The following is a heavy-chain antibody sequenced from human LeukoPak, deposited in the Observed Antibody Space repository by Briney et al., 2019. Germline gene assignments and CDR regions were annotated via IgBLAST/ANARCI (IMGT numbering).Heavy chain of an antibody. V-gene: IGHV1-2*02. J-gene: IGHJ4*02. D-gene: IGHD3-22*01. Sequence: ASVKVSCKASGYTFTGYYMHWVRQAPGQGLEGMGWINPNRGGTNYAQKFQGRVTMTRDTSISTAYMELSRLRSDDTAVYYCARDLRTMIVVYYFDYWGQGTLVTVSS. CDR2: INPNRGGT. CDR3: ARDLRTMIVVYYFDY. CDR1: GYTFTGYY.